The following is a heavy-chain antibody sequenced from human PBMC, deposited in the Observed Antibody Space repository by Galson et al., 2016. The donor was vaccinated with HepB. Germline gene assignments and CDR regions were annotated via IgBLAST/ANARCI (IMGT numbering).Heavy chain of an antibody. J-gene: IGHJ4*02. Sequence: SLRLSCAASGFAFSTYAMHWVRQAPGKGLGWVAVISYDGSNKYYADSVKGRFTISRDNSKNTLYLQMNSLRAEDTAVYYCARSRAARSYFDYWGQGTLVTVSS. D-gene: IGHD6-6*01. V-gene: IGHV3-30-3*01. CDR3: ARSRAARSYFDY. CDR2: ISYDGSNK. CDR1: GFAFSTYA.